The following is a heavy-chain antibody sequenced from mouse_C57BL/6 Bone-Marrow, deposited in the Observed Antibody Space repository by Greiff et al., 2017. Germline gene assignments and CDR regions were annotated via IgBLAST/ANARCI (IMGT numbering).Heavy chain of an antibody. CDR1: GYTFTSYD. D-gene: IGHD2-3*01. V-gene: IGHV1-85*01. Sequence: VMLVESGPELVKPGASVKLSCKASGYTFTSYDINWVKQGPGQGLEWIGWIYPKDGSTKYNEKFKGKATLTVDTSSSTAYVELHSLTSEDSAVYYCARTRWIPFAYWGQGTLVTVSA. CDR3: ARTRWIPFAY. CDR2: IYPKDGST. J-gene: IGHJ3*01.